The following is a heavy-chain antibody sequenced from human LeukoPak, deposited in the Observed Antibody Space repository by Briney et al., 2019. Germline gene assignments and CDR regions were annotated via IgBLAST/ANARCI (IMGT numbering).Heavy chain of an antibody. Sequence: GRSLRLSCAASGFIFDDYAMHWVRQVPGKGLQWVSGINWNSSYIGLADFVKGRVTISRDNAKNSLYLNMNSLRAEDTAVYYCATINMIEVGLQRWFDPWGQGTLVAVSS. V-gene: IGHV3-9*01. CDR3: ATINMIEVGLQRWFDP. CDR1: GFIFDDYA. D-gene: IGHD3-22*01. J-gene: IGHJ5*02. CDR2: INWNSSYI.